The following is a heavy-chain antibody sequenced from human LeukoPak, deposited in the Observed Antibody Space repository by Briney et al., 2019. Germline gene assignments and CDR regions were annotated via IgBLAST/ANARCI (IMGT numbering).Heavy chain of an antibody. V-gene: IGHV3-30*14. CDR3: ARDRGVATMDY. Sequence: PGRSLRLSCAASGFTFSSYAIHWVRQDPGQGLEWVAVISFDGNNKYYADSVKGRFTISRDNSKNTLSLQMNSLRPEDTAVYYCARDRGVATMDYWGQGTLVTVSS. J-gene: IGHJ4*02. CDR1: GFTFSSYA. D-gene: IGHD5-12*01. CDR2: ISFDGNNK.